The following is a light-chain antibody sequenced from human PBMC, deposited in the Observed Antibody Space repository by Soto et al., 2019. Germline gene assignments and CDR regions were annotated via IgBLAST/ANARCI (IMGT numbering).Light chain of an antibody. J-gene: IGKJ1*01. V-gene: IGKV1-39*01. Sequence: DIQITQSPSSLSAAVGDEVTITCRASQTIMTYLNSYQLKPEEPTRLLIYAASRVQSVVPSRISGGGSGTDFTLTISSLQPEDFATYSCQQSYNSPQTFGRGTKV. CDR1: QTIMTY. CDR2: AAS. CDR3: QQSYNSPQT.